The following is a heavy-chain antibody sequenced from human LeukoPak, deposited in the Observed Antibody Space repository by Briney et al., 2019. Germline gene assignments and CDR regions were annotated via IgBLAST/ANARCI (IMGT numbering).Heavy chain of an antibody. CDR2: ISTCNGNS. D-gene: IGHD6-19*01. Sequence: ASVTLTCKASGYTFTNYGISWVRQAPGQGLEWMGWISTCNGNSNYAQKLQDRVTMTTDTSTTTAYMDLRSLRSDDTAVYYCARAGGWAREDYKGDAFHISWQGRMVTVSS. CDR1: GYTFTNYG. J-gene: IGHJ3*02. CDR3: ARAGGWAREDYKGDAFHI. V-gene: IGHV1-18*01.